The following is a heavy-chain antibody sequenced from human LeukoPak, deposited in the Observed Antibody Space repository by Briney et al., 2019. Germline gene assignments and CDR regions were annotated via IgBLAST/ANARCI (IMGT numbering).Heavy chain of an antibody. D-gene: IGHD3-22*01. V-gene: IGHV3-9*01. J-gene: IGHJ4*02. CDR2: ISWNSGFI. CDR1: EFRFEEYA. CDR3: AKDIGPLKHHYDRSGYSGAFDH. Sequence: GGSLRLSCAASEFRFEEYAMHWVRQAPGKGLEWVSSISWNSGFIDYEDSVKGRFTISRDNAKKSLYLQMNSLRAEDTALYFCAKDIGPLKHHYDRSGYSGAFDHWGQGTLVTVSS.